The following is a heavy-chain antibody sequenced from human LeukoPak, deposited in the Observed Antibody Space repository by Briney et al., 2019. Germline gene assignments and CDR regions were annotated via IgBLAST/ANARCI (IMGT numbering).Heavy chain of an antibody. Sequence: GGSLRLSCAASGFTFSSYGMHWVRQAPGKGLEWVAFIRYDGSNKYYADSVKGRFTISRDNAKNSLYLQMNSLRAEDTAVYYCARVYSSTWYSGYLYMDLWGKGTTVAVSS. CDR2: IRYDGSNK. J-gene: IGHJ6*04. V-gene: IGHV3-30*02. CDR1: GFTFSSYG. CDR3: ARVYSSTWYSGYLYMDL. D-gene: IGHD6-13*01.